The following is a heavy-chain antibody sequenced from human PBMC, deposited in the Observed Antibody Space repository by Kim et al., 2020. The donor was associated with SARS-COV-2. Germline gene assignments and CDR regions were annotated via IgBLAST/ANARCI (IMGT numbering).Heavy chain of an antibody. Sequence: QYADSGKGRFTISRDNAKRSLYLQMNSLRDEDTAVYYCARGGNNWNALDSWGQGTLVTVSS. J-gene: IGHJ5*01. V-gene: IGHV3-48*02. CDR3: ARGGNNWNALDS. D-gene: IGHD1-1*01.